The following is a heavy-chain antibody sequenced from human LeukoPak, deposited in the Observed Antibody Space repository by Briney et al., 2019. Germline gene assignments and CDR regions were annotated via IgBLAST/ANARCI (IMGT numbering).Heavy chain of an antibody. CDR2: ISGGDNST. Sequence: GGSLRLSCAASGFTFSSYEMNWVRQAPGKGLEWVSSISGGDNSTYYADSVKGRFTISRDNSKNTLYLQMNSLRAGDTAVYYCAKSFRVTYCTGGSCYSKPAPFDYWGHGTLVTVCS. D-gene: IGHD2-15*01. J-gene: IGHJ4*01. CDR1: GFTFSSYE. CDR3: AKSFRVTYCTGGSCYSKPAPFDY. V-gene: IGHV3-23*01.